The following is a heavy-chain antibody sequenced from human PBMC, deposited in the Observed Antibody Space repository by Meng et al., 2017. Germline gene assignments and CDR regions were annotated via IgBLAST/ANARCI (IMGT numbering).Heavy chain of an antibody. CDR2: IYYSGRT. D-gene: IGHD3-22*01. J-gene: IGHJ5*02. CDR3: ARICYDSSGYSPYNWFDP. CDR1: GGSISSSSYD. Sequence: QDAGQGLVNPSGSLSLTCTVSGGSISSSSYDWGWIRQPPGKGLEWIGSIYYSGRTYYNPSLKSRVTISVDTSKNQFSLKLSSVTAADTAVYYCARICYDSSGYSPYNWFDPWGQGTLVTVSS. V-gene: IGHV4-39*07.